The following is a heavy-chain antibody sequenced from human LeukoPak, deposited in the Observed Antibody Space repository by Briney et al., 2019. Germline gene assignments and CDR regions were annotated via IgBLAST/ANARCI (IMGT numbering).Heavy chain of an antibody. J-gene: IGHJ4*02. CDR1: GGSISDYY. Sequence: SETLSLTCTVSGGSISDYYWSWIRQPPGKGLEWIGYIYYTGSTNHNPSLKSRVTISVDTFKNQFSLKLTSVTAADTAVYYCARSRSSGWPVYDYWGQGTLVTVSS. CDR2: IYYTGST. V-gene: IGHV4-59*01. D-gene: IGHD6-19*01. CDR3: ARSRSSGWPVYDY.